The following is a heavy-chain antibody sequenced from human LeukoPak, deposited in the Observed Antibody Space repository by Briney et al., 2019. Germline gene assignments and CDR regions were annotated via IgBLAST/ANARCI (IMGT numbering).Heavy chain of an antibody. CDR1: GFTFDDYA. D-gene: IGHD3-22*01. V-gene: IGHV3-9*01. J-gene: IGHJ3*02. CDR3: AKSLSYYYDSSGGGAFDI. CDR2: ISWSSGSI. Sequence: PVRSLRLSCAPSGFTFDDYAMHWVRHAPGKGLEWVSGISWSSGSIGYADSVKGRFTISRDNAKNSLYLQMNSLRAEDTALYYCAKSLSYYYDSSGGGAFDIWGQGTMVTVSS.